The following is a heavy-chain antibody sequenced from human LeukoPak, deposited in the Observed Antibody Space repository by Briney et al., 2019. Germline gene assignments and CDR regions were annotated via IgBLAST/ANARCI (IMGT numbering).Heavy chain of an antibody. CDR2: ISHSSIYI. J-gene: IGHJ4*02. Sequence: GGSLRLSCAASGLTFSTFGFNWVRQAPGKGLEWVSSISHSSIYISYADSVKGRFTISRDNARNSVYLQMDSLRVEDTAVYYCARGYYYDSSVAYWGQGTLFTVSS. CDR1: GLTFSTFG. D-gene: IGHD3-22*01. CDR3: ARGYYYDSSVAY. V-gene: IGHV3-21*01.